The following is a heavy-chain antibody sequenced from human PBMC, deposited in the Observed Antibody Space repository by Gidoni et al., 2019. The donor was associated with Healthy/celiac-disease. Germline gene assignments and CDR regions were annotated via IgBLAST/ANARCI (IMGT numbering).Heavy chain of an antibody. J-gene: IGHJ4*02. V-gene: IGHV3-21*01. D-gene: IGHD3-22*01. CDR3: ARGRKGSSGPIRPDFDY. CDR2: ISRSSSYI. CDR1: GFTFSSYR. Sequence: EVQLVESGGGLVKPGGSLRLSCAASGFTFSSYRMNGFRQAQGKGLEWVSSISRSSSYIYYADSVKGRFTISRDNAKNSLYLQMNSLRAEDTAVYYCARGRKGSSGPIRPDFDYWGQGTLVTVSS.